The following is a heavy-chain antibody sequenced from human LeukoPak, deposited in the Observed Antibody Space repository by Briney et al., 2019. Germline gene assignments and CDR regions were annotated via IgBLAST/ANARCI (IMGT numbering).Heavy chain of an antibody. CDR1: GGSISSGGYY. J-gene: IGHJ4*02. CDR3: ARVEARFDIVATIDY. V-gene: IGHV4-31*03. D-gene: IGHD5-12*01. CDR2: IYYSGST. Sequence: PSQTLTLTCTVSGGSISSGGYYWSWIRQHPGKGLEWIGYIYYSGSTYYNPPLKSRVTISVDTSKNQFSLKLSSVTAADTAVYYCARVEARFDIVATIDYWGQGTLVTVSS.